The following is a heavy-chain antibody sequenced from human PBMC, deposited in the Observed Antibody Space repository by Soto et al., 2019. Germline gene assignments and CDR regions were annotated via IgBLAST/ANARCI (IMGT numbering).Heavy chain of an antibody. J-gene: IGHJ5*02. V-gene: IGHV1-18*01. CDR3: ARHNSQWPNWFDP. CDR2: ISGYNGNT. D-gene: IGHD1-1*01. Sequence: QVQLVQSGAEVKKPGASVKVSCKASGYTFTSYGISWVRQAPGQGLEWVGWISGYNGNTNYAQKFQGGVTMTTDTSTSPAYMDLRSLRSDDTAVYYCARHNSQWPNWFDPWGQGTLVTVSS. CDR1: GYTFTSYG.